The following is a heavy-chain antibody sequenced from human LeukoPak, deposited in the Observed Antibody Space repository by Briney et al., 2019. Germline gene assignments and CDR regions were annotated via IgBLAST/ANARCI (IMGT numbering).Heavy chain of an antibody. J-gene: IGHJ4*02. CDR1: GGTFSSYA. V-gene: IGHV1-69*13. D-gene: IGHD1-26*01. CDR3: ARYRSGSYSRGFDY. CDR2: IIPIFGAP. Sequence: ASVKVSCKASGGTFSSYAISWVRQAPGQGLEWMGGIIPIFGAPNYAQKFQGRVTITADESTSTAYMELSSLRSEDTAVYYCARYRSGSYSRGFDYWGQGTLVTVSS.